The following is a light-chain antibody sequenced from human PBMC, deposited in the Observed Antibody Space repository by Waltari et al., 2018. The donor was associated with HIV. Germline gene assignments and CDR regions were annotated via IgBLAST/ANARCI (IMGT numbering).Light chain of an antibody. V-gene: IGLV1-51*01. CDR1: SSNIGNTY. CDR2: DDN. J-gene: IGLJ1*01. Sequence: QSVLTQPPSVSAAPGQKVTISCSGSSSNIGNTYVSWYQQLPGTAPKLLIYDDNERPSGIPDRFSGSKSGTSATLGITGLQTGDEADYYCGTWDSSLSAVVFGTVTKVTVL. CDR3: GTWDSSLSAVV.